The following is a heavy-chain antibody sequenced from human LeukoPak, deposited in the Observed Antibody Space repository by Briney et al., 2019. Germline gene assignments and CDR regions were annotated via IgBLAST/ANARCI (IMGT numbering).Heavy chain of an antibody. CDR3: ARDLDDWVVPAAMLYGYYYYGMDV. D-gene: IGHD2-2*01. V-gene: IGHV3-33*01. J-gene: IGHJ6*02. CDR1: GFTFSSYG. CDR2: IWYDGSNK. Sequence: PGRSLRLSCAASGFTFSSYGMHWVRQAPGKGLEWVAVIWYDGSNKYYADSVKGRFTISRDNSKNTLYLQMNSLRAEDTAVYYCARDLDDWVVPAAMLYGYYYYGMDVWGQGTTVTVSS.